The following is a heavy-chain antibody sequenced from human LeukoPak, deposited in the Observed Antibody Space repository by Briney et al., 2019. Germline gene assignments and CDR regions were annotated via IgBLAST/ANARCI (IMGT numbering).Heavy chain of an antibody. V-gene: IGHV4-61*02. CDR3: ARLPHY. CDR2: IYTSGST. J-gene: IGHJ4*02. CDR1: GGSISSGSYY. Sequence: PSETLSLTCPVAGGSISSGSYYWSWIRQPAGKGLEWIGRIYTSGSTNYNPSLKSRVTIAVDTSKNQFSLKLSSVTAADTAVYYCARLPHYWGQGTLVTVSS.